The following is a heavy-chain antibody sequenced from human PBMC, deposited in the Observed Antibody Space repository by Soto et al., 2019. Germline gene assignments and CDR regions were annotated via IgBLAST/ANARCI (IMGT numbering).Heavy chain of an antibody. D-gene: IGHD6-19*01. J-gene: IGHJ6*02. CDR3: ARRQWLVGGYYYGMDV. Sequence: ASVKVSCKASGGTFSSYAISWVRQAPGQGLEWKGRIIPIFGTANYAQKLQGRVTMTTDTSTSTAYMELRSLRSDDTAVYYCARRQWLVGGYYYGMDVWGQGTTVTVSS. V-gene: IGHV1-69*05. CDR2: IIPIFGTA. CDR1: GGTFSSYA.